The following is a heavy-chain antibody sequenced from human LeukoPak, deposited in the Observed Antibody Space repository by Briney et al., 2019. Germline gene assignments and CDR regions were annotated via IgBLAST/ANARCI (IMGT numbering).Heavy chain of an antibody. CDR2: INPNSGGT. CDR1: GYTFTGYY. J-gene: IGHJ1*01. CDR3: ARGEVSSWYDYFQH. Sequence: ASVKVSCKASGYTFTGYYMHWVRQAPGQGLEWMGWINPNSGGTTYAQKFQGRVTMSMDRSISTGDMELSRLRSDDTAVYYCARGEVSSWYDYFQHWGQGSLVTVSS. D-gene: IGHD6-13*01. V-gene: IGHV1-2*02.